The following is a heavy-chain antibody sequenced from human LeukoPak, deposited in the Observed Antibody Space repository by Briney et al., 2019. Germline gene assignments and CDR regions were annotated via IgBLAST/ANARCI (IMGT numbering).Heavy chain of an antibody. CDR2: MNPNSGNT. J-gene: IGHJ4*02. V-gene: IGHV1-8*03. D-gene: IGHD6-19*01. CDR1: GYTFTSYD. CDR3: ARGGYSSGWYEFDY. Sequence: VASVKVSCKASGYTFTSYDINWVRQATGQGLEWMGWMNPNSGNTGYAQKFQGRVTITRNTSISTAYMELSSLRSEDTAVYYCARGGYSSGWYEFDYWGQGTLVTVSS.